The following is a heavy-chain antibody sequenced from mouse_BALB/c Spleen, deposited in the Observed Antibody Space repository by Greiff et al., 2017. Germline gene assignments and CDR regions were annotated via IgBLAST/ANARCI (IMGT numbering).Heavy chain of an antibody. CDR1: GFTFSSYA. D-gene: IGHD2-1*01. CDR2: ISSGGST. V-gene: IGHV5-6-5*01. J-gene: IGHJ3*01. Sequence: VQLKESGGGLVKPGGSLKLSCAASGFTFSSYAMSWVRQTPEKRLEWVASISSGGSTYYPDSVKGRFTISRDNARNILYLQMSSLRSEDTAMYYCAKVYYGNYGVAYWGQGTLVTVSA. CDR3: AKVYYGNYGVAY.